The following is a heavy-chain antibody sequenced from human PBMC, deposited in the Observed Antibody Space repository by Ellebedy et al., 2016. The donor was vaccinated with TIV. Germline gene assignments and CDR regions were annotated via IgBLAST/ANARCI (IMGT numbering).Heavy chain of an antibody. CDR3: ARDFERRIPAAGGMFYFDF. CDR1: GFTSSTYE. D-gene: IGHD6-13*01. V-gene: IGHV4-39*07. CDR2: FYYGGSA. Sequence: MPGGSLRLSCVASGFTSSTYEIHWVRQAPGKGLEWIGSFYYGGSAYYNPSLKSRVTMSLDTSKSQVSLKLSSVTAADTAVYYCARDFERRIPAAGGMFYFDFWGQGALVTVAS. J-gene: IGHJ4*02.